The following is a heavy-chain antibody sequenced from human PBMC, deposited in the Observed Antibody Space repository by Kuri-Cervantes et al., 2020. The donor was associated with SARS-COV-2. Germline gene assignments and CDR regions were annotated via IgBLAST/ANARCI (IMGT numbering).Heavy chain of an antibody. CDR1: GYTFTGYY. CDR2: INPNSGGT. CDR3: ARRWYYGGSGYPDF. V-gene: IGHV1-2*04. Sequence: ASVKVSCKASGYTFTGYYMHWVRQAPGQGLEWMGWINPNSGGTNYAQKFQGWVTMTRDTSISTVYMELSRLRSDDTAVYYCARRWYYGGSGYPDFWGQGTLVTVSS. D-gene: IGHD3-22*01. J-gene: IGHJ4*02.